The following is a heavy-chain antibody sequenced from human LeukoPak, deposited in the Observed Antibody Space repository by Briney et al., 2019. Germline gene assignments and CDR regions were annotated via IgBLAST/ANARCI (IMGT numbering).Heavy chain of an antibody. CDR2: ILNDGSQE. CDR1: GCTFSSYG. Sequence: SLRHSCTPSGCTFSSYGMHWVRQAPGKGLEWVAVILNDGSQEKYADSVKGRFTISRDNSKNTLFLQMNSLRAEDTAVYYCARDDALGDNALDIWGQGTMVTVSS. CDR3: ARDDALGDNALDI. J-gene: IGHJ3*02. V-gene: IGHV3-33*01. D-gene: IGHD3-16*01.